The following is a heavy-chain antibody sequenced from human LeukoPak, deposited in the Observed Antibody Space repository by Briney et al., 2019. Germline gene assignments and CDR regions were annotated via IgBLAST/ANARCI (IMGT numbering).Heavy chain of an antibody. D-gene: IGHD1-26*01. J-gene: IGHJ4*02. CDR1: GYTFTSYY. V-gene: IGHV1-46*01. CDR2: INPNGGSA. CDR3: AREGGSYYAIDY. Sequence: ASVKVSCKASGYTFTSYYMHWVRQAPGQGLEWMGKINPNGGSANYAQKFQGRVTMTRDTSTSTVYMELSSLRSEDTAVYYCAREGGSYYAIDYWGQGTLVTVSS.